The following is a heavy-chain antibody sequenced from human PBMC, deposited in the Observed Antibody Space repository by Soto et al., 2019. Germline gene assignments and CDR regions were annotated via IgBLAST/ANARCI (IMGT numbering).Heavy chain of an antibody. CDR1: VFTFSSYA. CDR2: ISGSGCST. V-gene: IGHV3-23*01. Sequence: PGGSLRLSCAASVFTFSSYALIWVRQAPGKGLEWVSAISGSGCSTYYADSVKGRFTISRDNSKNTLYLQMNSLRAEDTAVYYCAKDAGSPFDYWGQGTLVTVSS. D-gene: IGHD3-10*01. J-gene: IGHJ4*02. CDR3: AKDAGSPFDY.